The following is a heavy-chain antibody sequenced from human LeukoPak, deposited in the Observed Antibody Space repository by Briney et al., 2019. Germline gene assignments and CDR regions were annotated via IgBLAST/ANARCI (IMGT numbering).Heavy chain of an antibody. J-gene: IGHJ3*02. D-gene: IGHD5-24*01. CDR2: INHSGST. Sequence: SETLSLTCVVYGGSFSGYYWSWIRQPPGKGLEWIGEINHSGSTNYNPSLKSRVTILVDTSKNQFSLKLSSVTAADTAVYYCARSLEDAFDNWGQGTMVTVSS. V-gene: IGHV4-34*01. CDR3: ARSLEDAFDN. CDR1: GGSFSGYY.